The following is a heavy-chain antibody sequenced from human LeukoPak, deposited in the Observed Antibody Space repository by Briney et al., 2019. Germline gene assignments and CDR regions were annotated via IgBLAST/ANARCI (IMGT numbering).Heavy chain of an antibody. J-gene: IGHJ6*03. CDR2: IYYSWST. V-gene: IGHV4-59*01. D-gene: IGHD4-11*01. CDR3: ARGTNDYSNLLYCYYYMDV. CDR1: GGPISIYY. Sequence: SVTLSLTCTVLGGPISIYYWSRMHHTPWKGLVWIGYIYYSWSTNYNPSLKSQVTISVDTSKNQFSLKLSSVTAADTAVYYCARGTNDYSNLLYCYYYMDVWGKRTTVTVSS.